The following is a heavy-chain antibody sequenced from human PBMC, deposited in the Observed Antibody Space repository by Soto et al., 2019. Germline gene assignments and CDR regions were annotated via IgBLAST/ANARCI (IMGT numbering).Heavy chain of an antibody. CDR3: ARGRMYYGSGSYYNWIDY. J-gene: IGHJ4*02. CDR2: INHSGST. CDR1: GGSFSGYY. D-gene: IGHD3-10*01. V-gene: IGHV4-34*01. Sequence: PSETLSLTCAVYGGSFSGYYWSWIRQPPGKGLEWIGEINHSGSTNYNPSLKSRVTISVDTSKNQFSLKLSSVTAADTAVYYCARGRMYYGSGSYYNWIDYWGQGTLVTVSS.